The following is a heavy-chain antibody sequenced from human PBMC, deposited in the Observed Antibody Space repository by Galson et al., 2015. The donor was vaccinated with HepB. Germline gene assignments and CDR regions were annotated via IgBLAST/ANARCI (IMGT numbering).Heavy chain of an antibody. D-gene: IGHD4-17*01. CDR2: INWNGGST. J-gene: IGHJ4*02. Sequence: SLRLSCAVSGFTFDNYGLSWVRQAPGKGLEWVSGINWNGGSTSYADSVKGRFSILRDNARNCLYLQLSSLISEDTAVYYCAGGLRTFDYWGQGTLVTVSS. CDR3: AGGLRTFDY. CDR1: GFTFDNYG. V-gene: IGHV3-20*04.